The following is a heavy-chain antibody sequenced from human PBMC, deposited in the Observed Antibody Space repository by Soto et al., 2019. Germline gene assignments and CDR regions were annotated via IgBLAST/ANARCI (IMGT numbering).Heavy chain of an antibody. Sequence: ASVKVSCKASGYTFTSYGISWVRQAPGQGLEWMGWISAYNGNTNYAQKLQGRVTMTTDTSTSTAYMELRSLRSDDTAVYYCARDPRYDYVWGSYRYSAYFDYWGKGTLVTVS. V-gene: IGHV1-18*01. J-gene: IGHJ4*02. CDR1: GYTFTSYG. CDR3: ARDPRYDYVWGSYRYSAYFDY. D-gene: IGHD3-16*02. CDR2: ISAYNGNT.